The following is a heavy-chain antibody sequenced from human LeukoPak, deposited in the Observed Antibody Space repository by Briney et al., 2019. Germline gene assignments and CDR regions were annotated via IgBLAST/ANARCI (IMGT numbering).Heavy chain of an antibody. CDR3: ATIPLGGGQWHFDY. CDR1: GYGLTDYY. J-gene: IGHJ4*02. Sequence: ASVKISCKASGYGLTDYYMHWVRQAPGQGLEWMGWINPNGGTNFAQKFQGRVTMTRDTSIATAYMELSRLTSDDTAIYYCATIPLGGGQWHFDYWGQGTLLTVSS. CDR2: INPNGGT. V-gene: IGHV1-2*02. D-gene: IGHD6-19*01.